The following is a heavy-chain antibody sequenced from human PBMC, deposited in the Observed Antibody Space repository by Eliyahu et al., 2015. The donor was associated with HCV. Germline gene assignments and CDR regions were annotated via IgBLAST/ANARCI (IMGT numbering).Heavy chain of an antibody. CDR2: IIWNSGVT. D-gene: IGHD1-14*01. CDR3: TKDLTPGGADV. CDR1: GLTSTDYG. Sequence: EVQLVESGGGLVQPGRSLRLSCVVSGLTSTDYGIHWVRQAPGKGLEWVSGIIWNSGVTGYADSVKGRFTISTDNAKNSLFLQMNSPRPDDTAVYYCTKDLTPGGADVWGQGTTVTVSS. V-gene: IGHV3-9*01. J-gene: IGHJ6*02.